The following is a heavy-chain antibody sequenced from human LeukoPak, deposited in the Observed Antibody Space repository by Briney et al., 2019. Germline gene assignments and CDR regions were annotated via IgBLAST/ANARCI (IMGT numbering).Heavy chain of an antibody. V-gene: IGHV1-18*04. D-gene: IGHD3-9*01. CDR3: ARLYYDILTGYSNFDY. CDR1: GYTFTSYG. Sequence: ASVKVSCKASGYTFTSYGISWVRQAPGQVLEWMGWISAYNGNTNYAQKLQGRVTMTTDTSTSTAYMELRSLRSDDTAVYYCARLYYDILTGYSNFDYWGQGTLVTVSS. CDR2: ISAYNGNT. J-gene: IGHJ4*02.